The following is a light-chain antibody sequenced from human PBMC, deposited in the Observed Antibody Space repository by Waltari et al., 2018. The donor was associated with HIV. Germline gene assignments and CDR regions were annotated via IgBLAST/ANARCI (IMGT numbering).Light chain of an antibody. CDR3: NSRDSSGNLYV. CDR2: GKN. CDR1: SLRSYY. V-gene: IGLV3-19*01. J-gene: IGLJ1*01. Sequence: SSELTQDPAVSVALGQTVRITCQEDSLRSYYESWYQQKPGQAPVLVSYGKNNRPSGIPDRFSGSSSGNTASLTITGAQAEDEADYYCNSRDSSGNLYVFGTGTKVTVL.